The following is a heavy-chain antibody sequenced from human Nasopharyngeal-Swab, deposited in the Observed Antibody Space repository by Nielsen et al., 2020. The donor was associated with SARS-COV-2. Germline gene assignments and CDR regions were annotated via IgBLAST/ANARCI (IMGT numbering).Heavy chain of an antibody. D-gene: IGHD3-16*01. CDR1: GFTFSSYW. J-gene: IGHJ4*02. CDR3: ARDYTRFDY. Sequence: GGSLRLSCAASGFTFSSYWMSWVRQAPGKGLEWVAYIKEDGSEKYFVDSVKGRFTTSRDNAKNSLYLQMNSLRAEDTAVYYCARDYTRFDYWGQGTLVTVSS. V-gene: IGHV3-7*05. CDR2: IKEDGSEK.